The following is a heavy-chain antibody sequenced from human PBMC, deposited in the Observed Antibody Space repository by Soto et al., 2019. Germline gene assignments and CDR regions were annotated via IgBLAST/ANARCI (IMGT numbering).Heavy chain of an antibody. CDR1: GGSISSYY. CDR3: ARHERYCSSTSCFWFDP. D-gene: IGHD2-2*01. CDR2: IYYSGST. Sequence: SETLSLTCTVSGGSISSYYWSWIRQPPGKGLEWIGYIYYSGSTNYNPSLKSRVTISVDTSKNQFSLKLSSVTAADTAVYYCARHERYCSSTSCFWFDPWGQGTLVTVSS. J-gene: IGHJ5*02. V-gene: IGHV4-59*08.